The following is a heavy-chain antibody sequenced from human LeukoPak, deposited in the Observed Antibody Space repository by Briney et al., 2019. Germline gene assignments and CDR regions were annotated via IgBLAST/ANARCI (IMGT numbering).Heavy chain of an antibody. CDR3: ASRGYSYGQTIDY. CDR1: GFTVSSNY. Sequence: GGSLRLSCAASGFTVSSNYMSWVRQAPGKGLEWVSVIYSGGSAYYADSVKGRFTISRDNSKNTLYLQMNSLRAEDTAVYYCASRGYSYGQTIDYWGQGTLVTVSS. J-gene: IGHJ4*02. V-gene: IGHV3-66*02. D-gene: IGHD5-18*01. CDR2: IYSGGSA.